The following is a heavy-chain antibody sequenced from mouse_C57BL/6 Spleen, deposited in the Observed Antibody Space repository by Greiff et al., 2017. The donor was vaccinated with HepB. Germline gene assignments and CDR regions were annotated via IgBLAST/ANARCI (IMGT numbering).Heavy chain of an antibody. V-gene: IGHV1-55*01. CDR3: ARDYDYDVGY. CDR1: GYTFTGYW. Sequence: VQLQQSGAELVKPGASVKMSCKASGYTFTGYWITWVKQRPGQGLEWIGDIYPGSGSTNYNEKFKSKATLTVDTSSSTAYMQLSSLTSEDSAVYYCARDYDYDVGYWGQGTTLTVSS. J-gene: IGHJ2*01. D-gene: IGHD2-4*01. CDR2: IYPGSGST.